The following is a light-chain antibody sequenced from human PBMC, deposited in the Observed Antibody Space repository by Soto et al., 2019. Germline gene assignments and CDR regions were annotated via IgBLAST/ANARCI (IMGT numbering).Light chain of an antibody. V-gene: IGKV3-15*01. CDR3: QQYANWPPWT. Sequence: IVMTQSPDILAVSPGETVTLSCRASQSLSDNLAWYQQKPGQAPRLLIFRAPSRASGVPARFSGGGSGTEFTLTISTLQSEDFAVYYCQQYANWPPWTFGPGTKVDIK. J-gene: IGKJ1*01. CDR1: QSLSDN. CDR2: RAP.